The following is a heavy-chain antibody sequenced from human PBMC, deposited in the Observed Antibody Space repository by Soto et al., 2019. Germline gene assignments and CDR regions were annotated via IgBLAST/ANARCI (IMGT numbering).Heavy chain of an antibody. CDR1: GYTFTSYG. J-gene: IGHJ4*02. CDR3: ARDNSPYDYVWGSYRVLGH. CDR2: ISAYNGNT. D-gene: IGHD3-16*02. Sequence: QVQLVQSGAEVKKPGASVKVSCEASGYTFTSYGISWVRQAPGQGLEWMGWISAYNGNTNYAQKLQGRVTMTTDTSTSTAYMELRSLRSDDTAVYYCARDNSPYDYVWGSYRVLGHWGQGTLVTVSS. V-gene: IGHV1-18*01.